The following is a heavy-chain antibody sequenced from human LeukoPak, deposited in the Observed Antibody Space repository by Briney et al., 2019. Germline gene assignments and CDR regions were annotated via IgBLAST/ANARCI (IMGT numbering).Heavy chain of an antibody. J-gene: IGHJ4*02. CDR3: AKDYYHDSSGYYYFDY. Sequence: GGSLRLSCAASGFTFSSYAMSWVRQAPGKGLEWVSAISGSGGSTYYTDSVKGRFTISRDNSKNTLYLQMNSLRAEDTAVYYCAKDYYHDSSGYYYFDYWGQGTLVTVSS. D-gene: IGHD3-22*01. CDR1: GFTFSSYA. V-gene: IGHV3-23*01. CDR2: ISGSGGST.